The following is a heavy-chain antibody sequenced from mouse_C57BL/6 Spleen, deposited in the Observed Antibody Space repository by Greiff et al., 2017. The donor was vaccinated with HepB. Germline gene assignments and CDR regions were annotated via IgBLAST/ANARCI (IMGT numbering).Heavy chain of an antibody. Sequence: VQLKESGAELVRPGASVKLSCKASGYTFTDYYINWVKQRPGQGLEWIARIYPGSGNTYYNEKFKGKATLTAEKSSSTAYMQLSSLTSEDSAVYFCARSGVGGYSNYGVFAYWGQGTLVTVSA. D-gene: IGHD2-5*01. CDR3: ARSGVGGYSNYGVFAY. V-gene: IGHV1-76*01. CDR2: IYPGSGNT. J-gene: IGHJ3*01. CDR1: GYTFTDYY.